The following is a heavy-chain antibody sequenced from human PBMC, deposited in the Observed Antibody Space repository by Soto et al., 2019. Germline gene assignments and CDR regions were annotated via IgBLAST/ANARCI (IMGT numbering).Heavy chain of an antibody. Sequence: QVQLVQSGAEVKKPGASVKVSCKASGYTFTGYYMHWVRQAPGHGLEWMGWINPNSGGTNYAQKFQGWVTIPRDTSISTAYMELSRLRSDDTAVYYCAREGYYILSGPQSYGRDVWCQGTTASVS. CDR3: AREGYYILSGPQSYGRDV. CDR1: GYTFTGYY. J-gene: IGHJ6*02. D-gene: IGHD3-9*01. V-gene: IGHV1-2*04. CDR2: INPNSGGT.